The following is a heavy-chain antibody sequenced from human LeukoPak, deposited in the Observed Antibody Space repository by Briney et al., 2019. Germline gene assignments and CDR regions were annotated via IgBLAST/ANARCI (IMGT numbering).Heavy chain of an antibody. Sequence: ASVKVSCKASGYTFTGYYMHWVRQAPGQGLEWMGWINPNSGGTNYAQKFQGRVTMTRDTSISTAYMELSRLRSDDTAVYYCARGRRRSMITFGGVIVIWLDPWGQGTLVTVSS. CDR1: GYTFTGYY. J-gene: IGHJ5*02. CDR2: INPNSGGT. CDR3: ARGRRRSMITFGGVIVIWLDP. D-gene: IGHD3-16*02. V-gene: IGHV1-2*02.